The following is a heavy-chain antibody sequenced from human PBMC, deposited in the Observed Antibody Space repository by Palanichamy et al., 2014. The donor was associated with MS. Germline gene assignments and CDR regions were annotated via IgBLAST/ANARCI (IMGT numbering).Heavy chain of an antibody. D-gene: IGHD1-1*01. CDR3: ARISTSGFDL. V-gene: IGHV1-69*10. J-gene: IGHJ4*02. Sequence: QVLLVQSGAETKKPGSSVNVSCQASGDTFSKYAITWVRQAPGQGLEWMGGIIPSLDMPNYSPRFQGRVTITAGKSANTAYMELNSLRFEDTGVYYCARISTSGFDLWGQGTRVTVSS. CDR1: GDTFSKYA. CDR2: IIPSLDMP.